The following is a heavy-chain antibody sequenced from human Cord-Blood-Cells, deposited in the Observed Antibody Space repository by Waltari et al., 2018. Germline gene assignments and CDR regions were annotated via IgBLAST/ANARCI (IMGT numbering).Heavy chain of an antibody. CDR3: ARPRGSYYAFDI. CDR2: IYYSGST. CDR1: GGSISSSSYY. Sequence: QLQLQESGLGLVKPSETLSLTCTVSGGSISSSSYYWGWIRQPPGKGLEWIGSIYYSGSTYYNPSLKSRVTISVDTSKNQFSLKLSSVTAADTAVYYCARPRGSYYAFDIWGQGTMVTVSS. D-gene: IGHD1-26*01. V-gene: IGHV4-39*01. J-gene: IGHJ3*02.